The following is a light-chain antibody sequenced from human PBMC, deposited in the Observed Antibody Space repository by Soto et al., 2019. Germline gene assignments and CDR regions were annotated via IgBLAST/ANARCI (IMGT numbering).Light chain of an antibody. CDR2: EGS. Sequence: QSALTQPASVSGSPGQSITISCTGTSSDVGSYNLVSWYQQHPGKAPKLMIYEGSKRPSGVSNRFSGSKSGNTASLTISGLQAEDEADYYCCSYAGSSTYNYXFGTGTKLTVL. CDR3: CSYAGSSTYNYX. J-gene: IGLJ1*01. V-gene: IGLV2-23*01. CDR1: SSDVGSYNL.